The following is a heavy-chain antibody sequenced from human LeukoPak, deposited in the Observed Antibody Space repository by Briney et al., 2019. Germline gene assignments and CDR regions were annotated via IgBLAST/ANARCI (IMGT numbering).Heavy chain of an antibody. CDR2: INWNGGST. CDR3: ARLGDNWNYNYMDV. Sequence: GGSLRLSCAASGFTFDDYGMSWVRQAPGKGLEWVSGINWNGGSTGYADSVKGRFTISRDNAKNSLYLQMNSLRAEDTALYYCARLGDNWNYNYMDVWGKGTTVTVSS. J-gene: IGHJ6*03. CDR1: GFTFDDYG. D-gene: IGHD1-20*01. V-gene: IGHV3-20*04.